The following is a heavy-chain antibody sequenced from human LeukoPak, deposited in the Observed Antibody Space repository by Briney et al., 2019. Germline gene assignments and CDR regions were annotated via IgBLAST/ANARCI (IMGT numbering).Heavy chain of an antibody. Sequence: GGSLRLSCAASGFTFSSYAMSWVRQAPGKGLEWVSAISGSGGSTYYADSVKGRFTISRDNSKNTLYLQMNSLRAEDTAVYYCAKDGDSGYCDSSGFLDYWGQGTLVTVSS. V-gene: IGHV3-23*01. CDR1: GFTFSSYA. CDR3: AKDGDSGYCDSSGFLDY. CDR2: ISGSGGST. D-gene: IGHD3-22*01. J-gene: IGHJ4*02.